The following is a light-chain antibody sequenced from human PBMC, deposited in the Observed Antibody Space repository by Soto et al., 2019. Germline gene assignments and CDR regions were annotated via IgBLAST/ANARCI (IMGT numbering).Light chain of an antibody. V-gene: IGLV5-45*03. CDR2: YRSDSDK. J-gene: IGLJ3*02. CDR3: MIWHSSAWV. Sequence: QLVLTQPSSLSASPGASASLTCTLRSGINVGTYRIFWYQQKPGSPPQYLLRYRSDSDKQQGSGVPSRFSGSKDDSANAGVLVISGLQSEDEADYYCMIWHSSAWVFGGGTQLTVL. CDR1: SGINVGTYR.